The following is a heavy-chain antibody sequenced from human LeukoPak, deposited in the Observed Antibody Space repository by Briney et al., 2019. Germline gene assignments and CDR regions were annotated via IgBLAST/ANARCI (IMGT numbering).Heavy chain of an antibody. D-gene: IGHD3-22*01. V-gene: IGHV3-23*01. CDR2: ISGSGGST. CDR3: AKVPYDSSGYHHYPL. Sequence: GGSLRLSCAASGFTFSSYAMSWVRQAPGKGLEWVSAISGSGGSTYYADSVKGRFTISRDNSKNTLYLQMNSLRAEDTAVYYCAKVPYDSSGYHHYPLWGQGTLVTVSS. CDR1: GFTFSSYA. J-gene: IGHJ4*02.